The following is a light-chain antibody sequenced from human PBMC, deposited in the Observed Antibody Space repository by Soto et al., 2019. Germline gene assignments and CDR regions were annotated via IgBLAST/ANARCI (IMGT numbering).Light chain of an antibody. CDR1: QSVSSY. V-gene: IGKV3-11*01. CDR3: QQRSNWPLT. J-gene: IGKJ4*01. Sequence: EIFLTQSPATLSLSPGERATLSCMASQSVSSYLALYQQKPGQAPRLLIYDASNRATGIPARFSGSGSGTDFTLTISSLEPEDFAVYYCQQRSNWPLTFGGGTKVDIK. CDR2: DAS.